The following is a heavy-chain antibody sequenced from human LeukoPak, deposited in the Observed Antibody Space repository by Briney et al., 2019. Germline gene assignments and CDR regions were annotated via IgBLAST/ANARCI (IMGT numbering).Heavy chain of an antibody. CDR3: ARNVGWYSHDS. CDR2: IYGRGST. D-gene: IGHD6-19*01. V-gene: IGHV4-59*08. Sequence: SETLSLTCTVSGDSLSSQYWSWIRQPPGKGLEWIGYIYGRGSTHYDPSLRSRVTISEDTSKNQFSLTLTSVPAADTAVYYCARNVGWYSHDSWGQGTLVTVSS. CDR1: GDSLSSQY. J-gene: IGHJ4*02.